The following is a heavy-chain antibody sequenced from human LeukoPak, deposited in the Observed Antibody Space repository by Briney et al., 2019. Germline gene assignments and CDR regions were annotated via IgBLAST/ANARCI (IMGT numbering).Heavy chain of an antibody. CDR1: GFTFSSYA. J-gene: IGHJ3*02. Sequence: GSLRLSCAASGFTFSSYAMSWVRQAPGKGLEWVSAISGSGGSTYYADSVKGRFTISRDNSKNTLYLQMNSLRAEDTAVYYCARAVVPAAIGWQAFDIWGQGTMVTVSS. D-gene: IGHD2-2*01. CDR2: ISGSGGST. CDR3: ARAVVPAAIGWQAFDI. V-gene: IGHV3-23*01.